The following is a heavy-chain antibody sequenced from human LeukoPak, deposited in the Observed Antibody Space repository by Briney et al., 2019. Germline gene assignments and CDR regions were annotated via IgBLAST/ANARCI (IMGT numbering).Heavy chain of an antibody. V-gene: IGHV3-21*01. D-gene: IGHD1-26*01. Sequence: KAGGSLRLSCAASGFTFNSYSMVWVRQAPGKGLEWVSSISTSGDYIYYADSVKGRFTMSRDNAKNSLYLQMDSLRAEDTAVYYCARDLVLSRSVGASEKVDYWGQGTLVTVSS. J-gene: IGHJ4*02. CDR3: ARDLVLSRSVGASEKVDY. CDR1: GFTFNSYS. CDR2: ISTSGDYI.